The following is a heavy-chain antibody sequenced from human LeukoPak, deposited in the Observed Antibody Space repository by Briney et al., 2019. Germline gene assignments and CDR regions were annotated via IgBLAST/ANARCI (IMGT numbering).Heavy chain of an antibody. J-gene: IGHJ6*02. CDR2: SHYSGST. V-gene: IGHV4-59*01. D-gene: IGHD3-22*01. Sequence: PSETLSLTCTVSGGSISTYYWTWIRQPPGKGLEWIGYSHYSGSTNYNPSLKSRVTISVDTSTNQLSLKLNSVTAADTAVYYCARAPRGESDAASGFHGVDVWGQGTTVIVSS. CDR3: ARAPRGESDAASGFHGVDV. CDR1: GGSISTYY.